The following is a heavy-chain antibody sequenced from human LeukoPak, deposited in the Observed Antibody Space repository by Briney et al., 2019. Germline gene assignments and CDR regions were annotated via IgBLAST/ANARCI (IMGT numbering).Heavy chain of an antibody. D-gene: IGHD2-2*01. V-gene: IGHV3-30*18. J-gene: IGHJ6*02. CDR3: AKAKRRCSSTSCYLDYYYGMDV. CDR2: ISYDGSNK. Sequence: GRSLRLSCAASGFTFSSYGMHWVRQAPGKGLEWVAVISYDGSNKYYADSVKGRFTISRDNSKNTLYLQMNSLRAEDTAVYYCAKAKRRCSSTSCYLDYYYGMDVWGQGTTVTVSS. CDR1: GFTFSSYG.